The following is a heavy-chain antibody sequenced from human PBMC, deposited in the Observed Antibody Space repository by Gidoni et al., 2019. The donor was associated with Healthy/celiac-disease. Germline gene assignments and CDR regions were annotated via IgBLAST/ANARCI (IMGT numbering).Heavy chain of an antibody. D-gene: IGHD3-10*01. CDR1: AFTVSSKY. V-gene: IGHV3-66*01. CDR3: ARDKEATYYYGSGSSGYFDY. CDR2: IYSGGST. J-gene: IGHJ4*02. Sequence: EVQLVASGGGLVQPGGSLSLSCVAAAFTVSSKYMSWVGQAPGKGLEWVSVIYSGGSTYYADSVKGRFTISRDNSKNTLYLQMNSLRAEDTALYYCARDKEATYYYGSGSSGYFDYWGQGTLVTVSS.